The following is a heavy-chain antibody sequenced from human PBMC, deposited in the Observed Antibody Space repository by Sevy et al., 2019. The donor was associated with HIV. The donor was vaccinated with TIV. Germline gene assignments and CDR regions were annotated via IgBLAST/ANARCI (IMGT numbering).Heavy chain of an antibody. CDR2: ISYDGSNK. J-gene: IGHJ5*02. V-gene: IGHV3-30*18. CDR1: GFTFSSYG. Sequence: GGSLRLSCAASGFTFSSYGMHWVRQAPGKGLEWVAVISYDGSNKYYAHSVKGRFTISRDNSKNTLYLQMNSLRAEDTAVYYCAKGGYSSSWYRFDPWGQGTLVTVSS. CDR3: AKGGYSSSWYRFDP. D-gene: IGHD6-13*01.